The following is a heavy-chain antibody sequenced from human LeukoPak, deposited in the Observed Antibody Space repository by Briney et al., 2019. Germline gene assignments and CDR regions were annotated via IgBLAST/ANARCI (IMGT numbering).Heavy chain of an antibody. D-gene: IGHD6-13*01. Sequence: SVKVSCKASGGTFSSYAISWVRQAPGQGLEWMGGIIPIFGTANYAQKFQGRVTITADESTSTAYMELSSLRSEDTAVYYCARPAKDKAAAGTLAYGMDVWGQGTTVTVSS. CDR1: GGTFSSYA. CDR2: IIPIFGTA. V-gene: IGHV1-69*13. J-gene: IGHJ6*02. CDR3: ARPAKDKAAAGTLAYGMDV.